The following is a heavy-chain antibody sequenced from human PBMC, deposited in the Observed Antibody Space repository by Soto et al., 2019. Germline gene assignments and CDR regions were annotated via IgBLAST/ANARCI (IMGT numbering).Heavy chain of an antibody. V-gene: IGHV4-59*01. CDR1: GASISSSY. D-gene: IGHD4-4*01. J-gene: IGHJ4*02. Sequence: PSETLSLTCTVSGASISSSYLSWIRQSPGKGLEWIAYIYHTGTTNYNPSLKSRVAISIDTSKSQFSLSLTSLTTEDTAVYFCARGGNRYSNIASGVGGYDYWGQGTLVTVSS. CDR2: IYHTGTT. CDR3: ARGGNRYSNIASGVGGYDY.